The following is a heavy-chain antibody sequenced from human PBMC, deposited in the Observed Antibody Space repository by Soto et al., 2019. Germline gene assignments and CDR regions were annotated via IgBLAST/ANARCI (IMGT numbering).Heavy chain of an antibody. D-gene: IGHD3-10*01. CDR1: GYTFTSYD. Sequence: GASVKVSCKASGYTFTSYDINWVRQATGQGLEWKGWMNPNSGNTGYAQKFQGRVTMTRNTSISTAYMELRSLRSDDTAVYYCARATDYYGSGSYYAGYYYYYMDVGGKGTTVTVSS. V-gene: IGHV1-8*01. J-gene: IGHJ6*03. CDR2: MNPNSGNT. CDR3: ARATDYYGSGSYYAGYYYYYMDV.